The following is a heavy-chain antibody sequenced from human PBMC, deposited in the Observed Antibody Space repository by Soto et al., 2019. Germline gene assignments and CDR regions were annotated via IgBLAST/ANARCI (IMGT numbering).Heavy chain of an antibody. CDR2: ISGGGSYI. J-gene: IGHJ4*02. CDR1: GFTFSDEN. D-gene: IGHD2-2*01. Sequence: GGSLRLSCSASGFTFSDENMSWVRQVPGKGLEWVSGISGGGSYIYYADSVKGRFTMSRDNAKNSLYLQMNSLRAEDTAVYYCARDPRYCSSNSCYQGYWGQGTLVTV. V-gene: IGHV3-11*01. CDR3: ARDPRYCSSNSCYQGY.